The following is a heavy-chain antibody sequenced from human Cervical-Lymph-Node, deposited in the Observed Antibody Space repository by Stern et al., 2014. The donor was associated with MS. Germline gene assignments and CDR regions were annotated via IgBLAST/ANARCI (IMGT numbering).Heavy chain of an antibody. V-gene: IGHV5-51*01. Sequence: EVQLVESGAEVKKPGESLKISCKLSGYSFTIYYIAWVRQMPGKSLEWMGVIYPYDSDPTASPSFQGQVTISADKSITTACLQWSSLRASDTAMYYCARHVQGFDYWGQGTLVTVSS. J-gene: IGHJ4*02. CDR1: GYSFTIYY. CDR3: ARHVQGFDY. CDR2: IYPYDSDP.